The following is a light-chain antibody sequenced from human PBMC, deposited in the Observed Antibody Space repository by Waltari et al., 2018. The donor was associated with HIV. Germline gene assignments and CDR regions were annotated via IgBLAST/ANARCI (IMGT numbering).Light chain of an antibody. V-gene: IGLV2-14*01. CDR1: SSDVGGYNF. J-gene: IGLJ2*01. CDR3: SSFASGTSNV. CDR2: EVS. Sequence: QSALTQPASVSGSPGQSITISCTGTSSDVGGYNFVSWYQLLPGRAKLMIYEVSNRPSGVSNRFSGSKSGNTASLTISGLQPEDEADYYCSSFASGTSNVFGGGTKLTVL.